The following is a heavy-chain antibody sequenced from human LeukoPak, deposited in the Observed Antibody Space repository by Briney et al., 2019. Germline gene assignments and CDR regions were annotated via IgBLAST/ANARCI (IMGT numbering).Heavy chain of an antibody. CDR1: GYTFTSYY. D-gene: IGHD3-10*01. V-gene: IGHV1-46*01. J-gene: IGHJ6*03. CDR2: INPSGGST. CDR3: ARSNLGFYLDV. Sequence: GSVKVSCKASGYTFTSYYMHWVRQVPGQGLEWMGIINPSGGSTSYAQKFQGRVTMTRDMSTSTVYMELSSLRSEDTAVYYCARSNLGFYLDVWGKGTTVTVSS.